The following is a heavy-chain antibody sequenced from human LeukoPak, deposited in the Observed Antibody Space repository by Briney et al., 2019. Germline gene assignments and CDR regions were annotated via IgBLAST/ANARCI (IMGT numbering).Heavy chain of an antibody. D-gene: IGHD4-17*01. Sequence: PGGSLRLSCAASGFTFDDYAMHWVRQAPGKGLEWVSGISWNSGSIGYADSVKGRSTISRDNAKNSLYLQMNSLRAEDTALYYCAKDGFTVPVGMDVWGQGTTVTVSS. J-gene: IGHJ6*02. V-gene: IGHV3-9*01. CDR1: GFTFDDYA. CDR2: ISWNSGSI. CDR3: AKDGFTVPVGMDV.